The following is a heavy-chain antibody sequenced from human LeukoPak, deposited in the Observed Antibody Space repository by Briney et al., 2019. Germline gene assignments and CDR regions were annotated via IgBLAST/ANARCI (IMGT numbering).Heavy chain of an antibody. CDR1: GFTFSSYW. D-gene: IGHD6-19*01. J-gene: IGHJ6*02. CDR3: ARAKQWLSYYYYGMDV. Sequence: GGSLRLSCAASGFTFSSYWMHWVRQALGKGLVWVSRINSDGSSTSYADSVKGRFTISRDNAKNTLYLQMNSLRAEDTAVYYCARAKQWLSYYYYGMDVWGQGTTVTVSS. CDR2: INSDGSST. V-gene: IGHV3-74*01.